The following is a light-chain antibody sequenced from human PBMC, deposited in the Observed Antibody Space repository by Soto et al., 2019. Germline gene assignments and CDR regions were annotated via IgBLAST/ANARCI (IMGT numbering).Light chain of an antibody. CDR3: QTWGTGIHYV. CDR2: LHSDGSH. J-gene: IGLJ1*01. Sequence: QPVLTQSPSASASLGASVKLTCTLSSGHSSYAIAWHQQQPEKGPRYLMKLHSDGSHSKGDGIPDRCSGSSSGAERYLTISSLQSEDEADYYCQTWGTGIHYVFGTGTKVTVL. CDR1: SGHSSYA. V-gene: IGLV4-69*01.